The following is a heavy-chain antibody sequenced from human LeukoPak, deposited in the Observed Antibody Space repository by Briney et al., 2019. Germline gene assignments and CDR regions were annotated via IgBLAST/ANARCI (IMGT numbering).Heavy chain of an antibody. D-gene: IGHD6-13*01. CDR2: INHSGST. CDR1: GGSFSGYY. J-gene: IGHJ4*02. CDR3: ARGVYIAAAQYAY. Sequence: PSETLSLTCAVYGGSFSGYYWSWIRQPPGKGLEWIGEINHSGSTNYNPSLKSRVTISVDTSKNQFSLKLSSVTAADTAVYYCARGVYIAAAQYAYWGQGTLDTVSS. V-gene: IGHV4-34*01.